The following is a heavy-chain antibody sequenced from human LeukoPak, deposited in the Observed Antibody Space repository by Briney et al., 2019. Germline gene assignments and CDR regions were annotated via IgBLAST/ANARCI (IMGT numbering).Heavy chain of an antibody. CDR3: ARAGRGDYYDSSGYPSRRVDY. Sequence: GGSLRLSCAASGFTFSSYAMHWVRQAPGKGLEWVAVISYDGSNKYYADSVKGRFTISRDNSKNTLYLQMNSLRAEDTAVYYCARAGRGDYYDSSGYPSRRVDYWGQGTLVTVSS. CDR1: GFTFSSYA. V-gene: IGHV3-30-3*01. D-gene: IGHD3-22*01. J-gene: IGHJ4*02. CDR2: ISYDGSNK.